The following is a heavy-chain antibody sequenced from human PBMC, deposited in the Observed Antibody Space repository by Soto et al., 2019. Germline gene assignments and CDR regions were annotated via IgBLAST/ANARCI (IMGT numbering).Heavy chain of an antibody. CDR1: GYTFTSFG. CDR2: ISPESDKA. J-gene: IGHJ4*02. CDR3: TIDLFFISPSTVTTDAY. Sequence: VQLVQSGAEVKKPGASVRVSCKASGYTFTSFGLSWVRQAPGQGPEWMGWISPESDKATYAHKFQGRITMTTDPSTTTAYMDLTSLRSDDTAVYYCTIDLFFISPSTVTTDAYWGKGTLVSVS. V-gene: IGHV1-18*01. D-gene: IGHD4-17*01.